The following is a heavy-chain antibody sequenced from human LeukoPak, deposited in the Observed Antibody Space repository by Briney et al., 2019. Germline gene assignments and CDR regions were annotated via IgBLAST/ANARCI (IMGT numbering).Heavy chain of an antibody. J-gene: IGHJ5*02. CDR2: IYYSGST. CDR1: GGSISSGGYY. CDR3: ARVVPAAKAGTYNWFDP. V-gene: IGHV4-31*03. Sequence: PSQTPSLTCTVSGGSISSGGYYWSWIRQHPGKGLEWIGYIYYSGSTYYNPSLKSRVTISVDTSKNQFSLKLSSVTAADTAVYYCARVVPAAKAGTYNWFDPWGQGTLVTVSS. D-gene: IGHD2-2*01.